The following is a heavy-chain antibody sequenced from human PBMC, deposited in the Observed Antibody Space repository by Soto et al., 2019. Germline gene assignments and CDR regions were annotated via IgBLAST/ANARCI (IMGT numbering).Heavy chain of an antibody. Sequence: SVKVSCKXSGGTFSSYAISWVRQAPGQGLEWMGGIIPIFGTANYAQKFQGRVTITADESTSTAYMELSSLRSEDTAVYYCARPGIDRIVGVVPFGMDVWGQGTTVTVSS. J-gene: IGHJ6*02. CDR2: IIPIFGTA. V-gene: IGHV1-69*13. CDR3: ARPGIDRIVGVVPFGMDV. CDR1: GGTFSSYA. D-gene: IGHD3-3*02.